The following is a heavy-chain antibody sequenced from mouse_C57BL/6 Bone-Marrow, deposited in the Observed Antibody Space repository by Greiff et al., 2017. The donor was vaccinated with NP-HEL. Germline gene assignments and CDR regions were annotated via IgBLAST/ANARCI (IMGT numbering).Heavy chain of an antibody. CDR2: IYPGNSET. V-gene: IGHV1-5*01. J-gene: IGHJ4*01. Sequence: ESGTVLARPGASVKMSCKTSGYTFTSYWMHWVKQRPGQGLEWIGAIYPGNSETSYNQKFKGKGKLTAVTSASTAYMELSSLTNEDSAVYYCTYGNYYYAMDYWGQGTSVTVSS. D-gene: IGHD2-1*01. CDR3: TYGNYYYAMDY. CDR1: GYTFTSYW.